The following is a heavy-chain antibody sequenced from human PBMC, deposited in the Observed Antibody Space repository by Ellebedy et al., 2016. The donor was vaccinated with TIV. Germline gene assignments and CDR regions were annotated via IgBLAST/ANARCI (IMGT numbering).Heavy chain of an antibody. V-gene: IGHV3-48*02. CDR3: ARDENYGAEVIDY. D-gene: IGHD4-17*01. J-gene: IGHJ4*02. Sequence: PGGSLRLSCAASGFAFNRYSMNWVRQAPGKGLEWVSYISSSGSPIHYADSVKGRFSISRDNVKNSLYLQMNSLRDEDTAVYYCARDENYGAEVIDYWGQGTLVTVSS. CDR1: GFAFNRYS. CDR2: ISSSGSPI.